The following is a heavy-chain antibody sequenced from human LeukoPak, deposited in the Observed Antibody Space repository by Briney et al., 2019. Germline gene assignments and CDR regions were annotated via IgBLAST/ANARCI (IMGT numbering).Heavy chain of an antibody. CDR2: ISSSGSPI. V-gene: IGHV3-48*01. D-gene: IGHD6-19*01. CDR1: GSTFSSYA. J-gene: IGHJ4*02. Sequence: GGSLRLSCAASGSTFSSYAMDWVRQAPGKGLEWISYISSSGSPIYYADSVKGRFTISRDNAKNSLYLEVNSLRAEDTAVYYCARDPGAAVAVYFDYWGQGTLVTVSS. CDR3: ARDPGAAVAVYFDY.